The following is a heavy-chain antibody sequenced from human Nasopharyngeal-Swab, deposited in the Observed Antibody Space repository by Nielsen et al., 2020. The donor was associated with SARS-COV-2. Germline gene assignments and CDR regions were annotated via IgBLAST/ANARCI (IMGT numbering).Heavy chain of an antibody. D-gene: IGHD3-16*01. CDR3: ARGGDLLTRWFDP. CDR2: INHSGST. CDR1: GFTFRRDW. V-gene: IGHV4-34*01. J-gene: IGHJ5*02. Sequence: GSLRLSCADSGFTFRRDWMSWIRQPPGKGLEWIGEINHSGSTNYNPSLKSRVTISVDTSKNQFSLKLSSVTAADTAVYYCARGGDLLTRWFDPWGQGTLVTVSS.